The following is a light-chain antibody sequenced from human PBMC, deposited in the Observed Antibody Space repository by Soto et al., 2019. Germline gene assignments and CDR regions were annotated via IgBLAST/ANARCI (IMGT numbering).Light chain of an antibody. CDR2: DAS. Sequence: DIQMTQSPSTLSASVGDRVTITCRASQSIRTWLAWYQQKPGKAPNLLIYDASSLQSGVPSRFSGSGSGTEFTLTISRLQPDDFATYYCQKYNSYSPWTFGQGTKVDIK. CDR3: QKYNSYSPWT. V-gene: IGKV1-5*01. J-gene: IGKJ1*01. CDR1: QSIRTW.